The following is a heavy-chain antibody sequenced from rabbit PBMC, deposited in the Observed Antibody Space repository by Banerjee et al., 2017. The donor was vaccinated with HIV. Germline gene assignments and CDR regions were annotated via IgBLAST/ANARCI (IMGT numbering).Heavy chain of an antibody. V-gene: IGHV1S45*01. D-gene: IGHD4-1*01. J-gene: IGHJ4*01. Sequence: QEQLVESGGGRVHPEGSLTPTGPPPGSSFGTKNWLYWVRQAPGKGLEWIAYIDAGSSGSTYYASWAKGRFTISKTSSTTVTLQMTSLTAADTATYFCATELTANDALWGPGTLDTVS. CDR2: IDAGSSGST. CDR1: GSSFGTKNW. CDR3: ATELTANDAL.